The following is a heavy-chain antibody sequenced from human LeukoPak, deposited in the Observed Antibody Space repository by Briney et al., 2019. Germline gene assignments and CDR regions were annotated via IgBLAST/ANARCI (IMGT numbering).Heavy chain of an antibody. J-gene: IGHJ4*01. D-gene: IGHD3-10*01. CDR1: GFTFSSYG. CDR3: TKEGSAMCRADFDC. Sequence: GRSLRLSCAASGFTFSSYGMHWVRQAPGKGLEWVAVVSSDGGTTYRADSVQGRFTISRDNSKNTLYLQMNSLRAEDTAVYYCTKEGSAMCRADFDCWGQGSLVSVSS. V-gene: IGHV3-30*18. CDR2: VSSDGGTT.